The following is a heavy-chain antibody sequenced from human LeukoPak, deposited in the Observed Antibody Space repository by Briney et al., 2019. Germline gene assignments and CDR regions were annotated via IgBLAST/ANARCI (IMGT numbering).Heavy chain of an antibody. D-gene: IGHD1-1*01. CDR3: ARGPPRGKYYYMDV. Sequence: GGSLRLSCAASGFTFSSFDMHWVRQPTGQGLEWVSTIGTASDTYYPGSVEGRFTLSRDNAKNSLYLQMNSLTAGDTAVYYCARGPPRGKYYYMDVWGKGTTVTVAS. CDR1: GFTFSSFD. CDR2: IGTASDT. V-gene: IGHV3-13*01. J-gene: IGHJ6*03.